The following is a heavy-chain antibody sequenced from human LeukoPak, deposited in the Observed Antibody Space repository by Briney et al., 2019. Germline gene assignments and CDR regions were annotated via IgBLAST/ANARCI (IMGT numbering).Heavy chain of an antibody. V-gene: IGHV1-18*01. CDR1: GYTFTSYG. J-gene: IGHJ5*02. D-gene: IGHD2-2*01. CDR2: ISAYNGNT. Sequence: APVKVSCKASGYTFTSYGISWVRQAPGQGLEWMGWISAYNGNTNYAQKLQGRVTMTTDTSTSTAYMELRSLRSDDTAVYYCARDPADIVVVGNNWFDPWGQGTLVTVSS. CDR3: ARDPADIVVVGNNWFDP.